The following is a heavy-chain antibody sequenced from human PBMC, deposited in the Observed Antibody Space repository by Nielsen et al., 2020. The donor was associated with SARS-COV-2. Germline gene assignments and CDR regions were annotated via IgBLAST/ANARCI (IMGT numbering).Heavy chain of an antibody. Sequence: GESLKISCAASGFTFSSYAMHWVRRAPGKGLEWVSAISASGSSTCYGDSVKGRFTISRDNAKNSLYLQMNSLRAEDTAVYYCATFWSGSSVMDVWGQGTAVTVSS. CDR1: GFTFSSYA. CDR2: ISASGSST. D-gene: IGHD3-3*01. J-gene: IGHJ6*02. CDR3: ATFWSGSSVMDV. V-gene: IGHV3-23*01.